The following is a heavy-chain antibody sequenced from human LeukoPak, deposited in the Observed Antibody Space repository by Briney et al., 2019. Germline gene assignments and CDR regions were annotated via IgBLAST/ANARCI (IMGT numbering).Heavy chain of an antibody. CDR1: GFSISSAYY. CDR3: ASLGYRGFDY. D-gene: IGHD5-24*01. CDR2: IYHTGRT. V-gene: IGHV4-38-2*02. Sequence: SQTLSLTCTVSGFSISSAYYWGWIRQPPGKGLEWIGSIYHTGRTYYNPSLKSRVTISVDTSKNQFSLKLSSVTAADTAVYYCASLGYRGFDYWGQGTLVTVSS. J-gene: IGHJ4*02.